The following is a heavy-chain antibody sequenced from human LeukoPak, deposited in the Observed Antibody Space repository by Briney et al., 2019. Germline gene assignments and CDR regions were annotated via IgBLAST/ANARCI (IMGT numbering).Heavy chain of an antibody. CDR1: GFAFTNYW. CDR3: ARGAEVQLWSYYFDY. D-gene: IGHD5-18*01. V-gene: IGHV3-20*04. CDR2: TNWNGART. Sequence: GGSLRLSCAASGFAFTNYWMSWVRQAPGKGLEWVSGTNWNGARTGYADSVKGRFIISRDNAKNSLYLQMNSLRAEDTALYYCARGAEVQLWSYYFDYWGQGTLVTVSS. J-gene: IGHJ4*02.